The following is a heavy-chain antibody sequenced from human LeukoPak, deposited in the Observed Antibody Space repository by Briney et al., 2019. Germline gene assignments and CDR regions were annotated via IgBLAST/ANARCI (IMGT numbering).Heavy chain of an antibody. CDR1: GGSFSGYY. V-gene: IGHV4-34*01. J-gene: IGHJ6*02. CDR2: INHSGST. D-gene: IGHD2-15*01. Sequence: SETLSFTCAVYGGSFSGYYWSWIRQPPGKGLEWIGEINHSGSTNYNPSLKSRVTISVDTSKNQFSLKLSSVTAADTAVYYCARGNIVVVVAATAGGMDVWGQGTTVTVSS. CDR3: ARGNIVVVVAATAGGMDV.